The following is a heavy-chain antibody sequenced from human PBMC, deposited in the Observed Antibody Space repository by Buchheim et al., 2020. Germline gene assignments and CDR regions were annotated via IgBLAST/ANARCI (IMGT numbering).Heavy chain of an antibody. CDR2: IKQDGSEK. CDR1: GFTFSKYW. D-gene: IGHD6-6*01. Sequence: EVQLVESGGGLVQPGGSLRLSCAASGFTFSKYWMIWVRQAPGKGLEWVANIKQDGSEKYYVDSVKGRFTISRDNAKNSLYLQMSSLRAEDTALYYCARGPARGNGMDVWGQGTT. V-gene: IGHV3-7*01. CDR3: ARGPARGNGMDV. J-gene: IGHJ6*02.